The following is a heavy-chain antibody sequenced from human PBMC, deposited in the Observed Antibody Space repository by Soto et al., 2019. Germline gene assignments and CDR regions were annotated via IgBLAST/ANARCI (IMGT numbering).Heavy chain of an antibody. CDR2: INSDGSST. V-gene: IGHV3-74*01. D-gene: IGHD3-3*01. CDR1: GFTFSSYW. J-gene: IGHJ4*02. CDR3: ASDYDFWSGPFDY. Sequence: PGGSLRLSCAASGFTFSSYWMHWVRQAPGKGLVWVSRINSDGSSTSYADSVKGRFTISRDNAKNTLYLQMNSLRAEDTAVYYCASDYDFWSGPFDYWGQGTLVTVS.